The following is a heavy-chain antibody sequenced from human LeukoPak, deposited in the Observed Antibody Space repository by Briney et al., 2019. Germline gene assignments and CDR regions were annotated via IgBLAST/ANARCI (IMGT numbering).Heavy chain of an antibody. CDR2: IYPGDSDT. D-gene: IGHD3-10*01. V-gene: IGHV5-51*01. J-gene: IGHJ5*02. Sequence: GESLKISCKGSGYSFTSYWIGWVRQMPGKGLEWMGIIYPGDSDTRYSPSFQGQVTISADKSISTAYLQWSSLKASDTAMYYCARLDTESELLWFGEPYNWFDPWGQGTLVTVSS. CDR1: GYSFTSYW. CDR3: ARLDTESELLWFGEPYNWFDP.